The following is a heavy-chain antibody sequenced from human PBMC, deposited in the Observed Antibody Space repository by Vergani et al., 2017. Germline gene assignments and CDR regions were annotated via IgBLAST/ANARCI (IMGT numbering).Heavy chain of an antibody. CDR3: TRGDVVRGIDFDY. D-gene: IGHD3-10*01. Sequence: QVHLVQSGAEVKRPGASVKISCKASGFTFTNYYIHWVRQAPGQGLEWMGIINTSDGGSTYGQKFQGRVSMTTDTSTSTVYLELNNVRPEDTALYFCTRGDVVRGIDFDYWGQGTQVIVSS. CDR2: INTSDGGS. J-gene: IGHJ4*02. V-gene: IGHV1-46*03. CDR1: GFTFTNYY.